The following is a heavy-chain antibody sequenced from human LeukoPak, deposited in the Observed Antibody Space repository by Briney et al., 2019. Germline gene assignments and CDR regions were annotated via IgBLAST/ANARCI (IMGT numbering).Heavy chain of an antibody. D-gene: IGHD6-19*01. J-gene: IGHJ4*02. CDR1: GGSFSGYY. CDR2: INNSGST. CDR3: ARRIIAVAGTDYFDY. Sequence: PSETLSLTCAVYGGSFSGYYWSWVRQPPGKGLEGIGEINNSGSTNYNPSLKSRVTISVDTSKNQFSLKLGSVTAADTAVYYCARRIIAVAGTDYFDYWGQGTLVTVSS. V-gene: IGHV4-34*01.